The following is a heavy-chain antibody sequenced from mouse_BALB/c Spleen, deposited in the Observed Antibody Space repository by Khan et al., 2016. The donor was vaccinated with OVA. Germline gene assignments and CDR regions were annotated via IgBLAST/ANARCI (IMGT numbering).Heavy chain of an antibody. V-gene: IGHV1-22*01. Sequence: VQLQQSGPELVKPGASVKMSCKTSGYTFTEYTLHWVKQSHGKSLEWIGVIDPKNGVTSYNQKFKGKATLTVDKSSSTAYMEFRSLTSEDSAVYCCARDAGRYWGQGNSVTVSS. CDR1: GYTFTEYT. CDR2: IDPKNGVT. J-gene: IGHJ4*01. CDR3: ARDAGRY. D-gene: IGHD3-3*01.